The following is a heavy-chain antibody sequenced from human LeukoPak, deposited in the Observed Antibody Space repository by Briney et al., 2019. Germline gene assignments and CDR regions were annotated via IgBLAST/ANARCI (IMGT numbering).Heavy chain of an antibody. CDR1: GFTFSTYA. D-gene: IGHD3-10*01. J-gene: IGHJ4*02. Sequence: PGGSLRLSCSASGFTFSTYAIHWVRQAPGKGLEHVSPINNNGDDTYYTDSVKGRVTISRDNSKRTLYLQMSSLRAEDTAVYYCVKDLRGGGYYTGFDYWGQGTLVTVSS. CDR3: VKDLRGGGYYTGFDY. CDR2: INNNGDDT. V-gene: IGHV3-64D*09.